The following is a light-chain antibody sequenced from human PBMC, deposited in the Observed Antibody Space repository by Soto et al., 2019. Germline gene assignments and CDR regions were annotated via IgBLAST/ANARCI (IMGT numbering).Light chain of an antibody. Sequence: LTQPASVSGSPGQSITISCTGTSSDVGGYNYVSWYQQHPGKAPKLMIYDVSNRPSGVSNRFSGSKSGNTASLTISGLQAEDEADYYCSSYKSSSTLYVFGTGTKVT. V-gene: IGLV2-14*01. CDR2: DVS. CDR1: SSDVGGYNY. J-gene: IGLJ1*01. CDR3: SSYKSSSTLYV.